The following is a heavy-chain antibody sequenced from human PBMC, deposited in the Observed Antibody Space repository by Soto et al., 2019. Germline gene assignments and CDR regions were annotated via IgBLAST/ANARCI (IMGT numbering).Heavy chain of an antibody. CDR3: VGGSRPERNYYHYGMDV. CDR2: ISAYNGNT. V-gene: IGHV1-18*01. J-gene: IGHJ6*02. CDR1: GYTFTSYG. D-gene: IGHD3-16*01. Sequence: ASVKVSCKASGYTFTSYGISWVRQAPGQGLEWMGWISAYNGNTNYAQKLQGRVTMTTDTSTSTAYMELRSLRSDDTAVYYCVGGSRPERNYYHYGMDVWGQGTTVTVSS.